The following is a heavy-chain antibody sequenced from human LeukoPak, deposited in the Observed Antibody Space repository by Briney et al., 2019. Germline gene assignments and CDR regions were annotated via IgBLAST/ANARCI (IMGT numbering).Heavy chain of an antibody. D-gene: IGHD3-22*01. J-gene: IGHJ4*02. V-gene: IGHV3-23*01. CDR1: GFTFSSYA. Sequence: GGSLRLSCAASGFTFSSYAMSWVRQAPGKGLEWVSAISGSGGSTYYADSVKGRFTISRDNSKNTLYLQMNSLRAEDTAVYYCAKDLGYYYDSSGYYFHYWGQGTLVTVSS. CDR3: AKDLGYYYDSSGYYFHY. CDR2: ISGSGGST.